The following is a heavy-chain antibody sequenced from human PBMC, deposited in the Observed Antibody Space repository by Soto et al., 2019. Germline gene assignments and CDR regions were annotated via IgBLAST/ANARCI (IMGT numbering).Heavy chain of an antibody. CDR1: GGSFSGYY. D-gene: IGHD4-17*01. CDR2: INHSGST. Sequence: QVQLQQWGAGLWKPSETLSLTCAVYGGSFSGYYWSWIRQPTGKVLEWIGEINHSGSTNYNPSLKSRVTVSVDTSKNQFSLKLSSVTAADTAVYYCARGRRLRPYGMDVWGQGTTVTVSS. CDR3: ARGRRLRPYGMDV. J-gene: IGHJ6*02. V-gene: IGHV4-34*01.